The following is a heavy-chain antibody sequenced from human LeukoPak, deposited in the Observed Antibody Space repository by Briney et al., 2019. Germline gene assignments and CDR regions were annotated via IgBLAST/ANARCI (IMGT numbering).Heavy chain of an antibody. D-gene: IGHD4-11*01. CDR1: GYTFNGFY. CDR2: INPNSGGT. CDR3: ARWMATVTTPDY. Sequence: ASVKVSCKASGYTFNGFYLHWVRQAPGQGLEWMGWINPNSGGTNYAQKFQGRVTMTRDTSISTAYMELSRLRSDDSAVYYCARWMATVTTPDYWGQGTLVTVSS. J-gene: IGHJ4*02. V-gene: IGHV1-2*02.